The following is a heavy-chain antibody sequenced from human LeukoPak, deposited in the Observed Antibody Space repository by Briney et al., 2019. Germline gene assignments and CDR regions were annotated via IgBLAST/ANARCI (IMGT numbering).Heavy chain of an antibody. Sequence: PSETLSLTCTVSGGSISTSYWNWVRQPPGKGLEWVSVIYSGGSTYYADSVKGRFTISRDNSKNTLYLQMNSLRAEDTAVYYCARDLMRDAYCGGDCPPNAFDIWGQGTMVTVSS. D-gene: IGHD2-21*02. CDR3: ARDLMRDAYCGGDCPPNAFDI. CDR1: GGSISTSY. J-gene: IGHJ3*02. V-gene: IGHV3-53*01. CDR2: IYSGGST.